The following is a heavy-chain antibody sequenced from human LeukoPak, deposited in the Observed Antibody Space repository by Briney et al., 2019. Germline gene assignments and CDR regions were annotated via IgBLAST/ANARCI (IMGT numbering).Heavy chain of an antibody. Sequence: GGSLRLSCAASGFTFSSYSMSWVRQAPGKGLEWVSYISSSSSTIYYADSVKGRFTISRDNAKNSLYLQMNSLRAEDTAVYYCARDSGYGATSYYYHGMDVWGQGTTVTVSS. D-gene: IGHD5-12*01. CDR3: ARDSGYGATSYYYHGMDV. J-gene: IGHJ6*02. CDR2: ISSSSSTI. CDR1: GFTFSSYS. V-gene: IGHV3-48*01.